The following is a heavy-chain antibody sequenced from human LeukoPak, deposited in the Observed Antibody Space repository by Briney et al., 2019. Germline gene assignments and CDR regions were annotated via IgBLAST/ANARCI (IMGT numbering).Heavy chain of an antibody. V-gene: IGHV3-23*01. CDR2: IRGSGGST. J-gene: IGHJ3*02. Sequence: GGSLRLSCAASGFTFSSYAMSWGRQAPGKGVEWVSAIRGSGGSTYYANPVKGRFNIPRENSKTTLYLQMNSLRAEDTAVYYCAKDLGKYGDHDASDIWGQGTMVTVSS. D-gene: IGHD7-27*01. CDR1: GFTFSSYA. CDR3: AKDLGKYGDHDASDI.